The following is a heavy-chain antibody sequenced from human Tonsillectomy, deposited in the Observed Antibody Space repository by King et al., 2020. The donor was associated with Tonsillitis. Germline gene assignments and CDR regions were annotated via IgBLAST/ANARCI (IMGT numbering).Heavy chain of an antibody. J-gene: IGHJ4*02. Sequence: VQLVESGGGLVKPGGSLRLSCAASGFTFSSYSMNGVRKAPGKGREWVSSISSSSSYIYYADSGKGRFTISRDNAKNSLSLQMNSLRAEDTAVDYCARDLATPRGVILGYCSGGSCQHDYWGQGTLVTVSS. V-gene: IGHV3-21*01. CDR1: GFTFSSYS. CDR2: ISSSSSYI. CDR3: ARDLATPRGVILGYCSGGSCQHDY. D-gene: IGHD2-15*01.